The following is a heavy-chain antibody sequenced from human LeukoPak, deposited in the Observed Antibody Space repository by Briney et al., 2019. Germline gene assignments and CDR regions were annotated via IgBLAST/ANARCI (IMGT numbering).Heavy chain of an antibody. V-gene: IGHV3-53*01. CDR3: ARDRDGYNPLDY. D-gene: IGHD5-24*01. CDR2: IYSGDSA. CDR1: GFTVSNNY. J-gene: IGHJ4*02. Sequence: PGGSLRLSCAASGFTVSNNYMSWVRQAPGKGLEWVSVIYSGDSAYYIDSVKGRFTISRDNSKNTLYLQMNSLRAEDTAVYYCARDRDGYNPLDYWGQGTLVTVSS.